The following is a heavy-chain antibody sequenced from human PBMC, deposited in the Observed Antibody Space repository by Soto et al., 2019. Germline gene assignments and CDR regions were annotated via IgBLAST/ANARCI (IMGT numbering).Heavy chain of an antibody. J-gene: IGHJ4*02. CDR1: GFTFSSYS. D-gene: IGHD2-15*01. V-gene: IGHV3-21*01. Sequence: EVQLVESGGGLVKPGGSLRLSCAASGFTFSSYSMNWVRQAPGKGLEWVSSISSSSSYIYYADSVKGRFTVSRDNAKNSLYLQMTSLRAEDTAVYYCARDPSWVGYCSGGSCYGDYWGQGTLVTVSS. CDR3: ARDPSWVGYCSGGSCYGDY. CDR2: ISSSSSYI.